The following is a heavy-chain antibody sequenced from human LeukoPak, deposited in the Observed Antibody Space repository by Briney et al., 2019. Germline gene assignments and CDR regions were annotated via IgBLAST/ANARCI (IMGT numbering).Heavy chain of an antibody. V-gene: IGHV3-30*02. CDR1: GFTFSNYG. D-gene: IGHD3-22*01. J-gene: IGHJ4*02. CDR3: AKDKGYYDSSGYWYFDY. CDR2: IRYDGSNK. Sequence: GGSLRLSCVASGFTFSNYGMHWVRQAPGKGLEWVAFIRYDGSNKYYADSVKGRFTISRDNSKNTLYLQMNSLRAEDTAVYYCAKDKGYYDSSGYWYFDYWGQGTLVTVSS.